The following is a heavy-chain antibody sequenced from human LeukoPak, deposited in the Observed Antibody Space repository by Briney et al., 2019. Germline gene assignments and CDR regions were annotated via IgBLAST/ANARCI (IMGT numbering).Heavy chain of an antibody. D-gene: IGHD5-12*01. V-gene: IGHV4-39*07. J-gene: IGHJ4*02. CDR2: IYYSGST. Sequence: SETLSLTCSVSGGSISTLSSYWGWIRQPPGKGLEWIGSIYYSGSTYYNPSLKSRVTISVDTSKNQFSLKLSSVTAADTAVYYCARVGYSGRSYYFDYWGQGTLVTVSS. CDR3: ARVGYSGRSYYFDY. CDR1: GGSISTLSSY.